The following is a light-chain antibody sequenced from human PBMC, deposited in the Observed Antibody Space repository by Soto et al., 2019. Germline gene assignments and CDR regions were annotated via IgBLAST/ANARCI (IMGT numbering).Light chain of an antibody. J-gene: IGLJ3*02. V-gene: IGLV1-51*01. CDR3: GTWDTSLSAWV. Sequence: QSVLTQPPSVSAAPGQKVTISCSGSSSNIGNNFVSSYRQLPGTAPKLLIYGNNKRPSGIPDRFSGSKSGTSATLGITGVQTGDEADYYCGTWDTSLSAWVFGGGTKLTVL. CDR2: GNN. CDR1: SSNIGNNF.